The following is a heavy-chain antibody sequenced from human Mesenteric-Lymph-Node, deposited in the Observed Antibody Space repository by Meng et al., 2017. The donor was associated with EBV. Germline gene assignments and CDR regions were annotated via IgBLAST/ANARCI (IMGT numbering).Heavy chain of an antibody. CDR3: ARIAATPREQHYFDY. CDR1: GYTFTAYY. CDR2: INPYGGIT. D-gene: IGHD2-15*01. Sequence: QVHLGQSGAEVTSPGAPVKVSCKASGYTFTAYYMHWVRQAPGQGLEWMGVINPYGGITTYTQKFRGRLRMTRDTSTSTVYMELSSLRSEDTAVYFCARIAATPREQHYFDYWGQGTLVTVAS. J-gene: IGHJ4*02. V-gene: IGHV1-46*01.